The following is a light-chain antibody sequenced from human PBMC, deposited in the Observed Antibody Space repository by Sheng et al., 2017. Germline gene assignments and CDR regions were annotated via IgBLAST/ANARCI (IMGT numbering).Light chain of an antibody. CDR2: GAS. CDR1: QSVSSNY. CDR3: QQYSSSPNT. Sequence: EIVLTQSPGTLSLSPGERATLSCRASQSVSSNYLAWYQQKPGQAPRLLIYGASSRATAIPDRFSASGSGTDFTLTISRLEPEDFAVYHCQQYSSSPNTFGQGTKLEIK. J-gene: IGKJ2*01. V-gene: IGKV3-20*01.